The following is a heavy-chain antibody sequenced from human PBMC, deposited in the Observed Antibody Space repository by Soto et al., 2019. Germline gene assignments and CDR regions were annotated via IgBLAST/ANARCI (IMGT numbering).Heavy chain of an antibody. CDR1: GYTFTRYG. J-gene: IGHJ6*02. CDR2: ISGYNGDT. V-gene: IGHV1-18*01. Sequence: GASVKVSCKASGYTFTRYGISWVRQAPGQGLEWMGWISGYNGDTNYAQKFQDRVSMTIDTSTGAAYMELRSLTSDDTAIYYCAKNGQPPYYYYGLDVWGQGTTVTVS. D-gene: IGHD2-8*01. CDR3: AKNGQPPYYYYGLDV.